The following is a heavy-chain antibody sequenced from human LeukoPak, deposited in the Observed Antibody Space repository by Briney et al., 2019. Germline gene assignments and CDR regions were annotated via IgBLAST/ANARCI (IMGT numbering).Heavy chain of an antibody. CDR2: INPSGGST. CDR3: ARDRVLQLGSRYHVDV. J-gene: IGHJ6*03. V-gene: IGHV1-46*01. D-gene: IGHD6-6*01. CDR1: GYTFTSYY. Sequence: ASVKVSCKASGYTFTSYYMHWVRQAPGQGLEWMGIINPSGGSTSYAQKFQGRVTMTRDTSTSTVYMELSSLRSEDTAVYYCARDRVLQLGSRYHVDVWGKGTTVTVSS.